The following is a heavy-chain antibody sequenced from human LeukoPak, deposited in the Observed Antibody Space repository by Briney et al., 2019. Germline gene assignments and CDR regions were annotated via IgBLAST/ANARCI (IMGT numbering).Heavy chain of an antibody. D-gene: IGHD3-22*01. CDR1: VYTFSGFN. V-gene: IGHV1-2*07. Sequence: GASVTVSFTSSVYTFSGFNIHWVRQAPGQGLEWMAWINPQSGATNYAHKFQGRVTITRDMSNYTVYMEVTSLRSDDTAVYYCARGGDDSGLYFAYWGQGTLVTVSS. CDR3: ARGGDDSGLYFAY. J-gene: IGHJ4*02. CDR2: INPQSGAT.